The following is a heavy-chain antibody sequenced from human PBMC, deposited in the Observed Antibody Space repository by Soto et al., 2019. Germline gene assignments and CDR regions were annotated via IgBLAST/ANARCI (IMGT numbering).Heavy chain of an antibody. CDR2: ITAYNGDT. Sequence: QVQLVQSGGEVKKPGASVKVSCKASGYTFPSFAFNWVRQAPGQGLEWMGWITAYNGDTKYVPKFQGRVTMTTDTSTSTSYMALRSLRSDDPAVYYCAGFLQGSPAYCDYWGQGTLVTLSS. CDR3: AGFLQGSPAYCDY. CDR1: GYTFPSFA. V-gene: IGHV1-18*01. J-gene: IGHJ4*02. D-gene: IGHD2-15*01.